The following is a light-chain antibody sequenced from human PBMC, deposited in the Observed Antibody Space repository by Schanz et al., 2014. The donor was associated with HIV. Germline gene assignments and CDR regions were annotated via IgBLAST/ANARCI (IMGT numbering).Light chain of an antibody. J-gene: IGLJ2*01. CDR2: DVT. V-gene: IGLV2-14*03. Sequence: QSALTQPASVSGSPGQSITISCTGTSSDVGGYNYVSWYQQHPGIAPKLMIYDVTTRPSGVSNRFSGSKSGNTASLTISGLQTNDEGDYYCASYTTNRTMTFGGGTKLTVL. CDR3: ASYTTNRTMT. CDR1: SSDVGGYNY.